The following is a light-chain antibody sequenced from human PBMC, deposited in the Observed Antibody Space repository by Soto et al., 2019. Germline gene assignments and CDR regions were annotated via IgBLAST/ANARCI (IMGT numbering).Light chain of an antibody. CDR2: GAS. V-gene: IGKV3-20*01. CDR1: QSVSSSY. Sequence: EIVLTQSPGTLSLSPGERATLSCRASQSVSSSYLAWYQQKPGQAPRLLIYGASSRATGIPDRFSGSGSGTDFTLTLSRLEPEDFAVYYCQQYGSSPFTFGPGTKLDIK. J-gene: IGKJ3*01. CDR3: QQYGSSPFT.